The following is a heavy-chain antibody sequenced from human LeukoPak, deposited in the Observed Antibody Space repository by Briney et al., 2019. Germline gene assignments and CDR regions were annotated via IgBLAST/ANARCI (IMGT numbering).Heavy chain of an antibody. V-gene: IGHV6-1*01. D-gene: IGHD2-2*01. Sequence: SQTLSLTCAISGDNFSSNSAGWNWIRQSPSRGLEWLGRTYYRSTWYNDYAVSVRGRITVNPDTSKNQFSLHLNSVTPEDTAVYYCARRLTQYDCFDPWGQGILVTVSS. CDR3: ARRLTQYDCFDP. CDR2: TYYRSTWYN. J-gene: IGHJ5*02. CDR1: GDNFSSNSAG.